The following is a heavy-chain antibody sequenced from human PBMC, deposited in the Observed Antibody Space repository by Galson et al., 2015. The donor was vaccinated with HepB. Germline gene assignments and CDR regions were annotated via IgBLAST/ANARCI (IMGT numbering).Heavy chain of an antibody. Sequence: SLRLSCAASGFTFSSYAMHWVRQAPGKGLEYVSGISSNGGTTYYADSVKGRFTTSRDNSKNTLYLQMSSLRADDMAVYYCVKDEGRSPGRAAVDYWGRGTLVTVSS. V-gene: IGHV3-64D*06. CDR2: ISSNGGTT. J-gene: IGHJ4*02. D-gene: IGHD6-25*01. CDR1: GFTFSSYA. CDR3: VKDEGRSPGRAAVDY.